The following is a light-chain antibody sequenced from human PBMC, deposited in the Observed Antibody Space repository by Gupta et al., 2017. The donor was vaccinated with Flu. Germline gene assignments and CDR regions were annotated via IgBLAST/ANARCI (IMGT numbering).Light chain of an antibody. CDR1: HNIRSW. V-gene: IGKV1-5*03. CDR2: LTS. J-gene: IGKJ1*01. CDR3: QHENYYFGT. Sequence: PSTPSASVGDRVTITCRASHNIRSWLASYHQKPGEAPKLLLYLTSRALTGVPSTFSGSGSSTAFTLTIISRLPPDSATSYCQHENYYFGTFGQGTKVEI.